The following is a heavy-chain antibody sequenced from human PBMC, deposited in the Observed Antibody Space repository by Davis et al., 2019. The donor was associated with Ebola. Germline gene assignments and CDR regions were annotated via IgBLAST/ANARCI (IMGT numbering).Heavy chain of an antibody. J-gene: IGHJ3*02. CDR2: ISSRSYYI. Sequence: GESLKISCAASGFTFTNYAMNWVRQAPGKGLEWVSSISSRSYYIYYSDSLKGRFTISRDNARNSVDLQMNSLRAEDTAVYYCARGGYYDSSGYSHDAFDIWGQGTMVTVSS. CDR1: GFTFTNYA. V-gene: IGHV3-21*01. CDR3: ARGGYYDSSGYSHDAFDI. D-gene: IGHD3-22*01.